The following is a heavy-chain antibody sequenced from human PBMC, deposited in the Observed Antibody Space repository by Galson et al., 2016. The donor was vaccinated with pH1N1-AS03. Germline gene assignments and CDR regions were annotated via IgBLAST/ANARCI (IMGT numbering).Heavy chain of an antibody. CDR3: ARVSAVLTGYYYAIDV. J-gene: IGHJ6*02. CDR2: INPSDGNT. D-gene: IGHD4/OR15-4a*01. Sequence: SVKVSCKASGYTFTSYYIHWVRQAPGQGREWMGIINPSDGNTNYAQRFQGRVTMTRDTSTSTVYMELSSLRSDDTAVYYCARVSAVLTGYYYAIDVWGQGTTVTVSS. V-gene: IGHV1-46*01. CDR1: GYTFTSYY.